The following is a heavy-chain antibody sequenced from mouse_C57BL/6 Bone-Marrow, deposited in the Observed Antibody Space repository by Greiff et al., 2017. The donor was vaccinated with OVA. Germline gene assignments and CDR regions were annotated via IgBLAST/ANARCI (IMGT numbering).Heavy chain of an antibody. D-gene: IGHD1-1*01. CDR3: ARWGYYGSPYYFDY. Sequence: EVMLVESGGGLVQPGGSLSLSCAASGFTFTDYYMSWVRQPPGKALEWLGFIRNKANGYTTESSASVKGRFTISRDNSQSIRYLQMNALRAEDSATDYCARWGYYGSPYYFDYWGQGTTLTVSS. V-gene: IGHV7-3*01. CDR2: IRNKANGYTT. J-gene: IGHJ2*01. CDR1: GFTFTDYY.